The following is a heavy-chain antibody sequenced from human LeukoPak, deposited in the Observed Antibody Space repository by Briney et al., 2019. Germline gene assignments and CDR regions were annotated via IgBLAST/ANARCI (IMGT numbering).Heavy chain of an antibody. V-gene: IGHV4-30-4*08. D-gene: IGHD2-15*01. Sequence: SQTLSLTCTVSGGPISSGDYYWSWIRQPPGKGLEWIGYIYYSGGTYYNPSLKSRVTISVDTSKNQFSLKLSSVTAADTAVYYCARGGVKKYCSGGSCYPGPYYFDYWGQGTLVTVSS. CDR3: ARGGVKKYCSGGSCYPGPYYFDY. CDR2: IYYSGGT. CDR1: GGPISSGDYY. J-gene: IGHJ4*02.